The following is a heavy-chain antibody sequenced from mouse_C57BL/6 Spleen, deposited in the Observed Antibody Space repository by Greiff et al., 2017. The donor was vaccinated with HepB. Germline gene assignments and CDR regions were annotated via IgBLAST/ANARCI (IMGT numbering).Heavy chain of an antibody. CDR2: ILPGSGST. J-gene: IGHJ4*01. D-gene: IGHD1-1*01. CDR1: GYTFTGYW. CDR3: ARRIYGISPHYYAMDY. Sequence: VNLVESGAELMKPGASVKLSCKATGYTFTGYWIEWVKQRPGHGLEWIGEILPGSGSTNYNEKFKGKATFTADTSSNTAYMQLSSLTSEDAAIYYWARRIYGISPHYYAMDYWGQGTSVTVSS. V-gene: IGHV1-9*01.